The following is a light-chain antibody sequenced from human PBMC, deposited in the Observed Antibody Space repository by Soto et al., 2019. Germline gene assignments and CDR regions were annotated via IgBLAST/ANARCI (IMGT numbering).Light chain of an antibody. V-gene: IGLV2-14*01. CDR2: DVS. J-gene: IGLJ1*01. Sequence: QSALTQPASVSGSPGQSITISCTGTSSDVGGYNYVSWYQQHPGKAPKLMIYDVSNRPSGVSNRFSGSKSGNTAFLTISGFQAEYVAYYYCSSYTSSSTYVFGAGTKLTVL. CDR3: SSYTSSSTYV. CDR1: SSDVGGYNY.